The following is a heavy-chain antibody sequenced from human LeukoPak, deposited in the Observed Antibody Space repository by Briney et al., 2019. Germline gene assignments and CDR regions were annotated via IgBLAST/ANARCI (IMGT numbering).Heavy chain of an antibody. CDR1: GFPLSTSGVG. CDR3: AHRRKYYYDSGGYRGAFDI. V-gene: IGHV2-5*02. J-gene: IGHJ3*02. CDR2: IYWDDDK. Sequence: SGPTLVNPTQTLTLTCTFSGFPLSTSGVGVGWIRQPPGKALEWLALIYWDDDKRCSPSLKSRLTITKDTSKNQVVLTMTNMDPVDTATYYCAHRRKYYYDSGGYRGAFDIWGQGTMVTVSS. D-gene: IGHD3-22*01.